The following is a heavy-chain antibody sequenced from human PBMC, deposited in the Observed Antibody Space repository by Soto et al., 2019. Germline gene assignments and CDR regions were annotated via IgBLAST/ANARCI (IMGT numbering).Heavy chain of an antibody. CDR1: GGSISSYY. Sequence: SETLSLTCTVSGGSISSYYWIWIRQPPVNGLEFIGYIYYIFSTNYNPSVKSRFTISLYTSKNHFSLKLISLTAADTAVYYCARDQGRLNDAFDIWGQGTMVTVSS. CDR3: ARDQGRLNDAFDI. J-gene: IGHJ3*02. CDR2: IYYIFST. V-gene: IGHV4-59*01. D-gene: IGHD2-21*02.